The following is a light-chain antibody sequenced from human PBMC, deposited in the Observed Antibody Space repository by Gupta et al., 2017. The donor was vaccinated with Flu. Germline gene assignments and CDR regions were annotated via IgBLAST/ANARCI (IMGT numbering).Light chain of an antibody. V-gene: IGLV1-47*01. Sequence: SRTNIGKKFVFWYQQLPGAAPTLIIYKNNQRLSGVPDRFSGSKSGTSASLAISGLRSDDETTYYCASWDDSVSGPVFGGGTKLTVL. CDR2: KNN. CDR3: ASWDDSVSGPV. CDR1: RTNIGKKF. J-gene: IGLJ3*02.